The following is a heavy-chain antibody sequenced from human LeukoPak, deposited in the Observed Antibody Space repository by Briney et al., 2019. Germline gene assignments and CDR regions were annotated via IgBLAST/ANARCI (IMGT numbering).Heavy chain of an antibody. Sequence: ASVKVSCKASGYTFTSYDINWVRQAPGQGLEWMGIINPSGGSTSYAQKFQGRVTMTRDTSTSTVYMELSSLRSEDTAVYYCARVYSSSWYEGDYWGQGTLVTVSS. CDR1: GYTFTSYD. D-gene: IGHD6-13*01. CDR2: INPSGGST. J-gene: IGHJ4*02. V-gene: IGHV1-46*01. CDR3: ARVYSSSWYEGDY.